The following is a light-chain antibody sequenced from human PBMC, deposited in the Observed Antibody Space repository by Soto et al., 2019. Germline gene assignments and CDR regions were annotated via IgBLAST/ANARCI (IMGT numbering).Light chain of an antibody. J-gene: IGKJ3*01. CDR2: GAS. V-gene: IGKV3-20*01. CDR1: QSVSSSY. Sequence: EIVLTHSPGTLSLSPGERATLSCRASQSVSSSYLAWYQQKPGQAPRLLIYGASSRATGIPDRFSGSGSGTDFTLTISRLEPEDFAVYYCQQYGSSLLFTFGPGTRWIS. CDR3: QQYGSSLLFT.